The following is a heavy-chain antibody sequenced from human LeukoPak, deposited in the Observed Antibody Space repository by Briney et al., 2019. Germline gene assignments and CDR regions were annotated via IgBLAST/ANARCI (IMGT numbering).Heavy chain of an antibody. J-gene: IGHJ6*04. D-gene: IGHD2-2*01. CDR3: ARDGGYCSSTSCYEEYYYGMDV. CDR2: ISSNGWST. CDR1: GFTFSSYA. Sequence: PGGALRLSCAASGFTFSSYAMHWVRQAPGKGLEYVSAISSNGWSTYYAYSVKGRFTISRDNSKKTLYLQMGSLRPEDMAVYYCARDGGYCSSTSCYEEYYYGMDVWGKGTTVTVSS. V-gene: IGHV3-64*01.